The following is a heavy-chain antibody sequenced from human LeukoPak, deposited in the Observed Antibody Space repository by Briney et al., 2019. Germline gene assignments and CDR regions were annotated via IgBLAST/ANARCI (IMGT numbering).Heavy chain of an antibody. J-gene: IGHJ6*04. CDR3: AREGGDSYYYYYGMDV. D-gene: IGHD1-26*01. CDR1: GGSFSGYY. Sequence: SETLSLTCAVHGGSFSGYYWSWIRQPPGKGLEWIGEINHSGSTNYNPSLKSRVTISVDTSKNQFSLKLSSVTAADTAVYYCAREGGDSYYYYYGMDVWGKGTTVTVSS. CDR2: INHSGST. V-gene: IGHV4-34*01.